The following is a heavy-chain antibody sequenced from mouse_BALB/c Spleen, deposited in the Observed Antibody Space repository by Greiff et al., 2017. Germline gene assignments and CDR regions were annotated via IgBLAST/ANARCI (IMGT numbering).Heavy chain of an antibody. Sequence: DVKLQESGPGLVKPSQSLSLTCSVTGYSITSGYYWNWIRQFPGNKLEWMGYISYDGSNNYNPSLKNRISITRDTSKNQFFLKLNSVTTEDTATYYCARGYRYDDYWGQGTTLTVSS. CDR1: GYSITSGYY. CDR2: ISYDGSN. J-gene: IGHJ2*01. V-gene: IGHV3-6*02. CDR3: ARGYRYDDY. D-gene: IGHD2-14*01.